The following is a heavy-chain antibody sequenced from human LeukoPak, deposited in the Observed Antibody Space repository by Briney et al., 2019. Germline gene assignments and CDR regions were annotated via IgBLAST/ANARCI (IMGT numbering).Heavy chain of an antibody. CDR3: ARGIYDILTSWFDP. J-gene: IGHJ5*02. V-gene: IGHV4-4*07. CDR2: IYTSGST. CDR1: GGSITSYY. D-gene: IGHD3-9*01. Sequence: SETLSLTCTVSGGSITSYYWSWIRQPAGKGLEWIGRIYTSGSTNYNPSLKSRVTMSVDTSKNQFSLKLSSVTAADTAVYYCARGIYDILTSWFDPWGQGTLVTVSS.